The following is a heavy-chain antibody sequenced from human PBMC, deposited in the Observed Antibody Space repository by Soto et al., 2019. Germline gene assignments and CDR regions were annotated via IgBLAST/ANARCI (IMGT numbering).Heavy chain of an antibody. CDR2: MNPGSGDT. CDR3: ARMASFGSLNWFDP. CDR1: GYTFTNND. Sequence: GASVKASCKASGYTFTNNDVTWVRQATGQGLEWMGWMNPGSGDTGYAQKFQGRVTMTRNISIATAYMELSSLRSEDTAIYYCARMASFGSLNWFDPWGQGTLVTVSS. D-gene: IGHD5-18*01. V-gene: IGHV1-8*01. J-gene: IGHJ5*02.